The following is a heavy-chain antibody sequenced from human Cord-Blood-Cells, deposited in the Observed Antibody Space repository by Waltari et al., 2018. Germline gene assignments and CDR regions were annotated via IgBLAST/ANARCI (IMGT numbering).Heavy chain of an antibody. CDR3: ATDLSVQDFWSGYGDFQH. CDR2: FEPEDGET. CDR1: GYTLTELS. Sequence: QVQLVQSGAEVKKPGASVKASCKVSGYTLTELSMHWVRQDPGQGVEGMGGFEPEDGETIYAQKFQGRVTMTEETSTDTAYMELSSLRSEDTAVYYCATDLSVQDFWSGYGDFQHWGQGTLVTVSS. J-gene: IGHJ1*01. V-gene: IGHV1-24*01. D-gene: IGHD3-3*01.